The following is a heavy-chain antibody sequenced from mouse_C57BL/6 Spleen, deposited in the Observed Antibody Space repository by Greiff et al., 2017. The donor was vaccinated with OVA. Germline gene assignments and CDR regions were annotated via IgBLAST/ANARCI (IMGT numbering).Heavy chain of an antibody. CDR1: GFTFSDYY. CDR2: ISNGGGST. CDR3: ARQAGAY. V-gene: IGHV5-12*01. J-gene: IGHJ3*01. Sequence: EVMLVESGGGLVQPGGSLKLSCAASGFTFSDYYMYWVRQTPEKRLEWVAYISNGGGSTYYPDTVKGRFTISRDNAKNTLYLQMSRLKSEDTAMYYCARQAGAYWGQGTLVTVSA.